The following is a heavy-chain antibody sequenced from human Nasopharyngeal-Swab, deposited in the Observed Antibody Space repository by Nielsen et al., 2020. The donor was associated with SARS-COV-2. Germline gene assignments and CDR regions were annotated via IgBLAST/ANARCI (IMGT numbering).Heavy chain of an antibody. J-gene: IGHJ4*02. CDR1: GFTFSSYS. CDR3: ARGGGSGSYWDY. D-gene: IGHD3-10*01. Sequence: GESLKISCAASGFTFSSYSMNWVRQAPGKGLEWVSSISSSSSYIYYADSVKGRFTISRDNAKNSLYLQMNSLRAEDTAVYYCARGGGSGSYWDYWGQGTLGTVSS. V-gene: IGHV3-21*01. CDR2: ISSSSSYI.